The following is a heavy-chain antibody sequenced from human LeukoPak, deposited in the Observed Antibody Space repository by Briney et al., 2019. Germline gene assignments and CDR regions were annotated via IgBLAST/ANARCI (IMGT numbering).Heavy chain of an antibody. CDR1: GFTFSRYW. Sequence: PGGSLRLSCAASGFTFSRYWMSWVRQAPGKGLEWVANIKQDGSEKYYVDSVKGRFTITRDNAKNSLYLQMNSLRAEDTAVYYCARVSAYGDSDSFDYWGQGTLVTVSS. D-gene: IGHD4-17*01. J-gene: IGHJ4*02. CDR2: IKQDGSEK. V-gene: IGHV3-7*01. CDR3: ARVSAYGDSDSFDY.